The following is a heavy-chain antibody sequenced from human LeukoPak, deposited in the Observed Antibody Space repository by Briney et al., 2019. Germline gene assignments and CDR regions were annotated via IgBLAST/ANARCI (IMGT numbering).Heavy chain of an antibody. V-gene: IGHV1-69*13. J-gene: IGHJ4*02. D-gene: IGHD5-12*01. CDR2: IIPIFGTA. CDR1: GGTFSSYA. Sequence: SVKASCKASGGTFSSYAISWVRQAPGQGLEWMGGIIPIFGTANYAQKFQGRVTITADESTSTAYMELSSLRSEDTAVYYCARAYGGYDGGYFDYWGQGTLVTVSS. CDR3: ARAYGGYDGGYFDY.